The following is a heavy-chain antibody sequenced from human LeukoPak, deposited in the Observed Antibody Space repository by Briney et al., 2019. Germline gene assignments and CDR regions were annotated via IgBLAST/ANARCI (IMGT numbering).Heavy chain of an antibody. Sequence: ASVKVSGKASGYTFTSYGISWVRQAPGQGLEWMGWISAYNGNTNYAQKFQGRVTMTTDTSTNTAYMELRSLRSDDTAVYYCARGSTARYYYDSSGYYRGAVDYWGQGTLVTISS. J-gene: IGHJ4*02. CDR3: ARGSTARYYYDSSGYYRGAVDY. CDR1: GYTFTSYG. D-gene: IGHD3-22*01. V-gene: IGHV1-18*01. CDR2: ISAYNGNT.